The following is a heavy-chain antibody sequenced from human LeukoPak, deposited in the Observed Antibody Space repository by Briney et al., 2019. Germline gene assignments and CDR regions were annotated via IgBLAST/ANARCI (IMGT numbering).Heavy chain of an antibody. V-gene: IGHV1-2*02. CDR2: INPNSGGT. Sequence: ASVKVSCKVSGYTLTELSMHWVRQAPGQGLEWMGWINPNSGGTNYAQKFQGRVTITRDTSASTAYMELSSLRSEDTAVYYCACPLTTQYYDSSGYPPDYWGQGTLVTVSS. D-gene: IGHD3-22*01. CDR1: GYTLTELS. J-gene: IGHJ4*02. CDR3: ACPLTTQYYDSSGYPPDY.